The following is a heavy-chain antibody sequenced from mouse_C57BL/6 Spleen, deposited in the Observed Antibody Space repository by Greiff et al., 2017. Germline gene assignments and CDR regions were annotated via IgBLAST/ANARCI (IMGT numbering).Heavy chain of an antibody. CDR1: GFSLTSYA. CDR2: IWPGGGT. V-gene: IGHV2-9-1*01. Sequence: VQLVESGPGLVAPSQSLSLTCTVSGFSLTSYAISWVRQPPGKGLEWLGVIWPGGGTNYNSTLKSRLSNSKDNSKGQDFLKMHSMQTDDPARYYCAGYDGHYEGYWGQGTTLTVSS. CDR3: AGYDGHYEGY. J-gene: IGHJ2*01. D-gene: IGHD2-3*01.